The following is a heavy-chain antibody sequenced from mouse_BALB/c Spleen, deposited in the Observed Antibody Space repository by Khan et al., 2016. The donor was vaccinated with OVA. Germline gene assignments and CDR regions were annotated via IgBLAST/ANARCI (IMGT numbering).Heavy chain of an antibody. Sequence: EVQLQQSGPELVKPGASVKIPCKASGYTFTDYNMDWVKESHGKSLEWIGDINPNNGHTICNQKFKGKATLTVDKSSSTAYMELRSLTSEDTAVYYCARGVYGSRGAWFAYWGQGTLVTVSA. J-gene: IGHJ3*01. CDR3: ARGVYGSRGAWFAY. D-gene: IGHD1-1*01. CDR1: GYTFTDYN. V-gene: IGHV1-18*01. CDR2: INPNNGHT.